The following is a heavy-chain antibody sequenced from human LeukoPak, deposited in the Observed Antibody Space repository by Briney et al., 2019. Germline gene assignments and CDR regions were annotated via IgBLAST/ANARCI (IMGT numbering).Heavy chain of an antibody. Sequence: GGSLTLSCAASRFTFSSYWMHWVRHAPGKGLVWVSRINSDGRSTNYADSVTGRFTISRDNAKNTLYVQMNSLRAEGTAVYYCARNYWGSLDYWGQGALVTVSS. CDR2: INSDGRST. J-gene: IGHJ4*02. CDR1: RFTFSSYW. D-gene: IGHD7-27*01. CDR3: ARNYWGSLDY. V-gene: IGHV3-74*01.